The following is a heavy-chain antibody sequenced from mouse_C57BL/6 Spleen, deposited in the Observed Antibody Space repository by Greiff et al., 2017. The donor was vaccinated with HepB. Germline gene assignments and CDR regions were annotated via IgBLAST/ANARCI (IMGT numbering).Heavy chain of an antibody. Sequence: VQLQQPGAELVKPGASVKLSCKASGYTFTSYWMHWVKQRPGQGLEWIGMIHPNSGSTNYNEKFKSKSTLTVDKSSSTAYMQLSSLTSEDSAVYYCARGEYYGSSYDYFDYWGQGTTLTVSS. CDR2: IHPNSGST. J-gene: IGHJ2*01. V-gene: IGHV1-64*01. D-gene: IGHD1-1*01. CDR3: ARGEYYGSSYDYFDY. CDR1: GYTFTSYW.